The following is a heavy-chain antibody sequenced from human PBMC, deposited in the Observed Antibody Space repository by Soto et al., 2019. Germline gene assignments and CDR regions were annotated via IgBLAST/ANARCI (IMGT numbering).Heavy chain of an antibody. CDR2: IIPIFGTA. CDR3: ARAPLGGPAYYYYGMDV. Sequence: QVQLVQSGAEVKKPGSSVKVSCKASGGTFSSYAISWVRQAPGQGLEWMGGIIPIFGTANYAQKFQGRVTIPAXXSXSXXYMELSSLRSEDTAVYYCARAPLGGPAYYYYGMDVWGQGTTVTVSS. D-gene: IGHD6-25*01. J-gene: IGHJ6*02. CDR1: GGTFSSYA. V-gene: IGHV1-69*12.